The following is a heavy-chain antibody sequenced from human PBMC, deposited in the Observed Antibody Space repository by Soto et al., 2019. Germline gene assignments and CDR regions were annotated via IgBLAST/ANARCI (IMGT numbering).Heavy chain of an antibody. CDR2: ITSDGKSK. Sequence: GGSLRLSCAASGFNFTNHWMHWVRQAPGKGLVWVSRITSDGKSKAYAESVKGRFAISRDNAKNTVYLQMNGLTVEDTAVYYCARESGDWPLNWFDPWGQGTLVTVSS. CDR3: ARESGDWPLNWFDP. CDR1: GFNFTNHW. J-gene: IGHJ5*02. D-gene: IGHD2-21*02. V-gene: IGHV3-74*01.